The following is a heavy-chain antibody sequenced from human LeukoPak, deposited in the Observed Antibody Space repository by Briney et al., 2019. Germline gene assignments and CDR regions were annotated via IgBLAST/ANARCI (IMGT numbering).Heavy chain of an antibody. J-gene: IGHJ4*02. CDR1: GGSMNSGSYY. CDR3: SRHTPSFDY. Sequence: SETLSLTCTVSGGSMNSGSYYWGWIRQPPGKGLEWIGCIYSTGSTYYNPSLSRRVTVSADTSRNQFSLKLTSVTATDTAVYYCSRHTPSFDYWGQGILVSVSS. CDR2: IYSTGST. V-gene: IGHV4-39*01.